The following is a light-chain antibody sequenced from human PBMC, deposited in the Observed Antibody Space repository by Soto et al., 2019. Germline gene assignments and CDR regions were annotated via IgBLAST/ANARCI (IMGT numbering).Light chain of an antibody. V-gene: IGKV3-20*01. J-gene: IGKJ2*01. CDR1: QSVTSRY. CDR2: GAS. CDR3: QQYNNSPEYT. Sequence: EIVLTQSPGTLSLSPGEKATISCKASQSVTSRYLDWYQQKPGQAPRLLIYGASSRATGIPDRFSGSGSGTDFTLTISRLEPEDFAVYFCQQYNNSPEYTFGQGTRLEIK.